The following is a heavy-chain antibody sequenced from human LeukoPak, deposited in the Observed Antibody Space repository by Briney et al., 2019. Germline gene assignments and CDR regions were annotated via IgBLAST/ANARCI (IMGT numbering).Heavy chain of an antibody. CDR3: ARDYGDFSFDY. D-gene: IGHD4-17*01. CDR1: GGSISSTTYF. CDR2: IYYSGNT. Sequence: SETLSLTCTVSGGSISSTTYFWAWVRQPPGKGLEWIGNIYYSGNTYYNPSLKSRLTISVHTSKNQFSLKLRSVTAADTAVYYCARDYGDFSFDYWGQGTLFTVSS. V-gene: IGHV4-39*01. J-gene: IGHJ4*02.